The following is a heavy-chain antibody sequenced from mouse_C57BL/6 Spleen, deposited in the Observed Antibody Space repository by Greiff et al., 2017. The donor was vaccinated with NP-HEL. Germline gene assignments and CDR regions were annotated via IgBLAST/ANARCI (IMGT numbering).Heavy chain of an antibody. CDR3: ARETAQAPGFAY. D-gene: IGHD3-2*02. V-gene: IGHV1-81*01. CDR2: IYPRSGNT. Sequence: VKLMESGAELARPGASVKLSCKASGYTFTSYGISWVKQRTGQGLEWIGEIYPRSGNTYYNEKFKGKATLTADKSSSTAYMELRSLTSEDSAVYFCARETAQAPGFAYWGQGTLVTVSA. J-gene: IGHJ3*01. CDR1: GYTFTSYG.